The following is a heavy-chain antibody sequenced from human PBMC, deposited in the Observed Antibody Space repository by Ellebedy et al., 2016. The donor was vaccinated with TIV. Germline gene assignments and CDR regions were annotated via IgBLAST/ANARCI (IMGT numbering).Heavy chain of an antibody. CDR1: GFTFANYA. J-gene: IGHJ4*02. Sequence: PGGSLRLSCAASGFTFANYAMTWVRQVPGKCLEWFSSIRGRDGRTSYTDYAKGRFTISRENSKNTLFLQMNNLGVEDTAMYYCARDDALDGGYLDSWGQGTLVTVYS. V-gene: IGHV3-23*01. CDR2: IRGRDGRT. D-gene: IGHD3-16*01. CDR3: ARDDALDGGYLDS.